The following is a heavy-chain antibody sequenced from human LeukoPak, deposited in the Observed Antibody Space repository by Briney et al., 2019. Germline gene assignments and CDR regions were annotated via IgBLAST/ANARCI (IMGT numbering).Heavy chain of an antibody. CDR2: IRNNGRTI. J-gene: IGHJ4*02. Sequence: PGGSLRLSCAASGFTFSTYSMNWVRQAPGKGLGWVSYIRNNGRTIHYADSVQGRFTISRDNARNSLYLQMNSLRAEDTAVYYCARDPEALDYWGQGTLVTVSS. CDR1: GFTFSTYS. V-gene: IGHV3-48*04. CDR3: ARDPEALDY.